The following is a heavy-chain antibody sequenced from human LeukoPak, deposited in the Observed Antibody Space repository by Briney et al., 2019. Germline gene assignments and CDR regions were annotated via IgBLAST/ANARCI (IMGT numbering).Heavy chain of an antibody. CDR2: ISVYIGNT. CDR3: ARDRLGYCGGGTCLLFDN. D-gene: IGHD2-15*01. Sequence: ASVKLSCKASGYTFRNYGINWVRQAPGQGLELMGWISVYIGNTNYAQNLQGRVTMTRDTFTSTVYMELAGLRSDDTDLYYCARDRLGYCGGGTCLLFDNWGQGTLVAVSS. V-gene: IGHV1-18*01. J-gene: IGHJ4*02. CDR1: GYTFRNYG.